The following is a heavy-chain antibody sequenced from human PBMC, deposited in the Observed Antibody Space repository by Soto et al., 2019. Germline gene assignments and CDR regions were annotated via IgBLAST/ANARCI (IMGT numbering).Heavy chain of an antibody. D-gene: IGHD1-1*01. CDR1: GYTFISYG. CDR3: ASPTPTGNDVDCLDY. V-gene: IGHV1-46*01. J-gene: IGHJ4*02. Sequence: KKPRASVKVSCKASGYTFISYGISWVRQAPGQGFEWMGIINASGGSTSYAQKFQGRVTMTGDTSTSTVYMELSSLRSEDTAVYYCASPTPTGNDVDCLDYWGQGTLVTVSS. CDR2: INASGGST.